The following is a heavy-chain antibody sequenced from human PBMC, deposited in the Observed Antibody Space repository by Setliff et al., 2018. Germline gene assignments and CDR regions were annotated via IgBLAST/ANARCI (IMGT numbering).Heavy chain of an antibody. Sequence: ASVKVSCKASGYTFTKYGFTWVRQAPGQGLEWMGWISAYNGYTVFAPKFQGRLTVTTDTSTTTAYMELSSLRSDDTAVYYCARQPMDTIMVTFDYWGQGTLVTVSS. CDR2: ISAYNGYT. D-gene: IGHD5-12*01. CDR1: GYTFTKYG. J-gene: IGHJ4*02. V-gene: IGHV1-18*01. CDR3: ARQPMDTIMVTFDY.